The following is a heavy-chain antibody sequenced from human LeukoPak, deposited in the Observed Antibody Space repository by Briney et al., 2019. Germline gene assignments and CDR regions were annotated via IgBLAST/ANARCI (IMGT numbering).Heavy chain of an antibody. J-gene: IGHJ4*02. Sequence: SETLSLTCTVSGGSISSYYWSWIRQPPGKGLEWIGYIYYSGSTNYNPSLKSRVTISVDTSKNQFSLKLSSVTAADTAVYYCARHLTTAAAGFDYWGQGTLVTVSS. CDR2: IYYSGST. CDR3: ARHLTTAAAGFDY. D-gene: IGHD6-13*01. V-gene: IGHV4-59*08. CDR1: GGSISSYY.